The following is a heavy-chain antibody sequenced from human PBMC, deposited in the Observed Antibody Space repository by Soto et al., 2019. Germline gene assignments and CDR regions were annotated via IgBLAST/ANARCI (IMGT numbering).Heavy chain of an antibody. J-gene: IGHJ4*02. CDR1: GGSISSYY. D-gene: IGHD6-13*01. Sequence: PSETLSLTCTVSGGSISSYYWSWIRQPPGKGLQWIGYIYYTGSTNYNPSLKSRVTISVDTSKNHFSLKLSSVTAADTAVYYCARYTSNWYVFDYWGQGTLVTVSS. V-gene: IGHV4-59*08. CDR3: ARYTSNWYVFDY. CDR2: IYYTGST.